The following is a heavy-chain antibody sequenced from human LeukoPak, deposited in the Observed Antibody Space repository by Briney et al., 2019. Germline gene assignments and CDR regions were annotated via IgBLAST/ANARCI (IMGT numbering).Heavy chain of an antibody. Sequence: PGGSLRLSCVGSGFTFRSHWVNWVRQSPGKGLEWVANIKPDGIDKYYVDSARGRFTVSRDSAKNSAFLQMNSLRAEDTAIYYCATISAQTFDIWGQGTLVSVSS. J-gene: IGHJ3*02. D-gene: IGHD5-24*01. CDR1: GFTFRSHW. CDR3: ATISAQTFDI. CDR2: IKPDGIDK. V-gene: IGHV3-7*01.